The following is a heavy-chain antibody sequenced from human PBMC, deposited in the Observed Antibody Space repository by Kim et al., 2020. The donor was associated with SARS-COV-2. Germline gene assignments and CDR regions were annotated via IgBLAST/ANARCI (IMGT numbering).Heavy chain of an antibody. D-gene: IGHD6-13*01. Sequence: GGSLRLSCAASGFTFSSYSMNWVRQAPGKGLEWVSYISSSSSTIYYADSVKGRFTISRDNAKKSLYLQMNSLRDEDTAVYYCARDDPSPDSSSWSPHYYYYCMDVWGQGAKVTVSS. V-gene: IGHV3-48*02. CDR2: ISSSSSTI. CDR1: GFTFSSYS. CDR3: ARDDPSPDSSSWSPHYYYYCMDV. J-gene: IGHJ6*02.